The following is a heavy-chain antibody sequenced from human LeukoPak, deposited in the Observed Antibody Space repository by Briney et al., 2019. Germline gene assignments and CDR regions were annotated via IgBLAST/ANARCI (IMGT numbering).Heavy chain of an antibody. CDR3: AREVNRPWGLGRSRFGY. CDR1: GYTFTSYG. Sequence: ASVKVSCKASGYTFTSYGISWVRQAPGQGLEWMGWISAYNGNTNYAQKLQGRVTMTTDTSTSTAYMELRSLRSDDTAVYYCAREVNRPWGLGRSRFGYWGQGTQVTVSS. J-gene: IGHJ4*02. D-gene: IGHD1-26*01. CDR2: ISAYNGNT. V-gene: IGHV1-18*01.